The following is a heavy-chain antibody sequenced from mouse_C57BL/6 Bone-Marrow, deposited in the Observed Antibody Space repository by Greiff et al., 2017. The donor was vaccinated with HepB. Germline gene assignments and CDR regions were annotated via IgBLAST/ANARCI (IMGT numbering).Heavy chain of an antibody. Sequence: QVQLQQSGPELVKPGASVKLSCKASGYTFTSYDINWVKQRPGQGLEWIGWIYPRDGSTKYNEKFKGKATLTVDTSSSTAYMELHSLTSEDSAVYFCAREGEVLLRSSWGYFDVWGTGTTVTVSS. CDR2: IYPRDGST. J-gene: IGHJ1*03. CDR3: AREGEVLLRSSWGYFDV. V-gene: IGHV1-85*01. CDR1: GYTFTSYD. D-gene: IGHD1-1*01.